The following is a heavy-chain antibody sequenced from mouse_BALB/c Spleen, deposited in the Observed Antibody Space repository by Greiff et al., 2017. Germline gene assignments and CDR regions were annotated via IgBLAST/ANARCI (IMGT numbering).Heavy chain of an antibody. CDR3: ARDGYYGNPLDY. D-gene: IGHD2-1*01. V-gene: IGHV5-4*02. Sequence: EVKLMESGGGLVKPGGSLKLSCAASGFTFSDYYMYWVRQTPEKRLEWVATISDGGSYTYYPDSVKGRFTISRDNAKNNLYLQMSSLKSEDTAMYYCARDGYYGNPLDYWGQGTSVTVSS. CDR1: GFTFSDYY. CDR2: ISDGGSYT. J-gene: IGHJ4*01.